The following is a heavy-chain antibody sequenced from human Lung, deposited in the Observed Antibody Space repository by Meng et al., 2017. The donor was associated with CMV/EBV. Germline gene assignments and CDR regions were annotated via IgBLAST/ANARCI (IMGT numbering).Heavy chain of an antibody. D-gene: IGHD2-21*02. Sequence: VPRQAPGRGRVKPSGTRSLTGAASGGSRSSRNWWSWVRQPPGTGLEWIGEIYHSGSTNYNPSLKSRVTISVDESKNQFSLRLSSVTAADTAVYYCARVGAYCGGDCYHPRWGQGTLVTVSS. V-gene: IGHV4-4*02. CDR2: IYHSGST. J-gene: IGHJ4*02. CDR3: ARVGAYCGGDCYHPR. CDR1: GGSRSSRNW.